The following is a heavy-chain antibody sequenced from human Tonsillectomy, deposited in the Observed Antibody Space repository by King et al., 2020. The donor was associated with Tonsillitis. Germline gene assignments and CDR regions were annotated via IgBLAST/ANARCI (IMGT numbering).Heavy chain of an antibody. Sequence: VQLVESGGGLVQPGRSLRLSCAASGFTFDDYAMHWVRQAPGKGLEWVSGISWNSGSIGYADSVKGRFTISRDNAKNSLYLQMNSLRAEDTALYYCAKGGESGSGWYGFDTWGQGTLVTVSS. J-gene: IGHJ5*02. CDR2: ISWNSGSI. CDR1: GFTFDDYA. CDR3: AKGGESGSGWYGFDT. V-gene: IGHV3-9*01. D-gene: IGHD6-19*01.